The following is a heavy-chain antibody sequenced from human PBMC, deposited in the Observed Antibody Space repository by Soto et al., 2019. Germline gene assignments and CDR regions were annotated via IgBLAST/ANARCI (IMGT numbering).Heavy chain of an antibody. D-gene: IGHD6-6*01. Sequence: QVQLVQSGGEVKKPGASVEVSCRTSGYMFTTYGMSWVRQAPGQGLEWMAWISAYNGNKKYAQKCHCRVTMPTDTSTSTVSMELRNLTSDDTRTYFCARTGGGMAARPLEYWGQGTLVTVSS. V-gene: IGHV1-18*04. J-gene: IGHJ4*02. CDR1: GYMFTTYG. CDR3: ARTGGGMAARPLEY. CDR2: ISAYNGNK.